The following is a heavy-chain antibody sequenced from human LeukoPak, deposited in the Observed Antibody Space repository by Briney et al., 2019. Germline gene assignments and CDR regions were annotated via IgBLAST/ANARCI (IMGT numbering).Heavy chain of an antibody. D-gene: IGHD5-12*01. J-gene: IGHJ4*02. CDR1: GGSISTLY. Sequence: SETLSLTCTVSGGSISTLYWSWIRQPPGNGLEWIGYIYYPGITNYNPSLRSRLTISLDTSKNQFSLKLNSVTAADTAVYYCARGYSGYALDYWGQGTLVTVSS. CDR3: ARGYSGYALDY. CDR2: IYYPGIT. V-gene: IGHV4-59*01.